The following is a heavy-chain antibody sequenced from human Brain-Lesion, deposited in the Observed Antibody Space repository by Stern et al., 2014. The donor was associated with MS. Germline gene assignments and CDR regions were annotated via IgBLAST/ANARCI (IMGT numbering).Heavy chain of an antibody. CDR3: ARGDHRNSYDSSGYYYFVFDV. CDR1: DDSLNSVVYS. Sequence: VQLVESGSGLVKPSQTLSLTCAVSDDSLNSVVYSWSWIRQPPGKGLEWIGSIYHIGSSYFSPSLKSRVTISVDRSKNQFSLKLSSVTAADTAVYYCARGDHRNSYDSSGYYYFVFDVWGQGTMVTVSS. J-gene: IGHJ3*01. CDR2: IYHIGSS. D-gene: IGHD3-22*01. V-gene: IGHV4-30-2*01.